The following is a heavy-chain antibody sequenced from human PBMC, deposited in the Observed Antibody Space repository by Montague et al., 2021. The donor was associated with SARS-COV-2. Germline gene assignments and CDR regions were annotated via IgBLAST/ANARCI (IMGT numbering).Heavy chain of an antibody. D-gene: IGHD2-2*01. Sequence: SETLSLTCAVYGGSFSGYYWSWIRQPPGKGLEWIGEINHGGSTXXXPSXXXRVTISVDTSKNQFSLKLGSVTAADTAVYFCARGFRSVVPAVLGVAFYYYFDMDVWGQGTTVTVSS. V-gene: IGHV4-34*01. CDR3: ARGFRSVVPAVLGVAFYYYFDMDV. J-gene: IGHJ6*02. CDR2: INHGGST. CDR1: GGSFSGYY.